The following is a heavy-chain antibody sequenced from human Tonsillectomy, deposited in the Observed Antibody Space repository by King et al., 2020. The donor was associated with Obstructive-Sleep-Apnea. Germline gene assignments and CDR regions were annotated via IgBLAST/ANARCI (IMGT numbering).Heavy chain of an antibody. V-gene: IGHV4-31*03. CDR2: IYYSGST. CDR1: GGSISSGGYY. Sequence: VQLQESGPGLVKPSQTLSLTCTVSGGSISSGGYYWSWIRQHPGKGLEWIGYIYYSGSTYYNPSLKSRVTISVDTSKNQFSLKLSSVTAADTAVYYCARDRGETYYYDSSGYKRYFDLWGRGTLVTVSS. J-gene: IGHJ2*01. CDR3: ARDRGETYYYDSSGYKRYFDL. D-gene: IGHD3-22*01.